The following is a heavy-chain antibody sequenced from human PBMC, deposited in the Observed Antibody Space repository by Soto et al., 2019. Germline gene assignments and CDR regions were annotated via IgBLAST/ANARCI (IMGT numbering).Heavy chain of an antibody. CDR3: ARDRGPSSGYYPYWFDP. CDR1: GGTFSSYA. D-gene: IGHD3-22*01. J-gene: IGHJ5*02. V-gene: IGHV1-69*12. CDR2: IIPIFGTA. Sequence: QVQLVQSGAEVKKPGSSVKVSCKASGGTFSSYAISWVRQAPGQGLEWMGEIIPIFGTANYAQKFQGRVTITADDSTSTAYMEVSSLRCEDTAVYYCARDRGPSSGYYPYWFDPWGQGTLVTVSS.